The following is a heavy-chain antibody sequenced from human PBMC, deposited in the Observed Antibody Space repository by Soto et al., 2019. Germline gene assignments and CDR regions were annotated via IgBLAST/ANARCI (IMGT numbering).Heavy chain of an antibody. CDR3: GRLGVEVRRGGFGESASSYYMDV. Sequence: QVQLVQSGAEVKKPGASVKVSCKASGYTFTSYGLSWVRQAPGQGLEWMGWISAYNGNTNYAQKLQGRVTMTTDTSTSPDYMELRSLRSDDTAVYYCGRLGVEVRRGGFGESASSYYMDVWGKGTTVTV. CDR1: GYTFTSYG. D-gene: IGHD3-10*01. V-gene: IGHV1-18*01. J-gene: IGHJ6*03. CDR2: ISAYNGNT.